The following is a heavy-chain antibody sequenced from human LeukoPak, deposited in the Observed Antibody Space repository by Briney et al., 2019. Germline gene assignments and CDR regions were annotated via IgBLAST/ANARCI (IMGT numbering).Heavy chain of an antibody. CDR3: ARDLEYQLLSRRSRSHGMDV. D-gene: IGHD2-2*01. CDR2: ISGSGGST. Sequence: GGSLRLSCAASGFTFSSYAMSWVRQAPGKGLEWVSAISGSGGSTYYADSVKGRFTISRDNSKNTLYLQMNSLRAEDTAVYYCARDLEYQLLSRRSRSHGMDVWGQGTTVTVSS. J-gene: IGHJ6*02. V-gene: IGHV3-23*01. CDR1: GFTFSSYA.